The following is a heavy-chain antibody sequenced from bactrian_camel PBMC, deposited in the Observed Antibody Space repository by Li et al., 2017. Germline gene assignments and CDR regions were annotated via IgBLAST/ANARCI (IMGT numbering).Heavy chain of an antibody. D-gene: IGHD4*01. J-gene: IGHJ4*01. Sequence: HVQLVESGGGSVQAGGSLRLSCAASTYITSSRCMGWFRQAPGNEREWVADIASIDRTRYADSVKGRFNITEDSAKNTLYLHLNNLKPEDTAMYTCAADLTGRYFIATLAATQYNVWGQGTQVTVS. CDR3: AADLTGRYFIATLAATQYNV. CDR1: TYITSSRC. V-gene: IGHV3S53*01. CDR2: IASIDRT.